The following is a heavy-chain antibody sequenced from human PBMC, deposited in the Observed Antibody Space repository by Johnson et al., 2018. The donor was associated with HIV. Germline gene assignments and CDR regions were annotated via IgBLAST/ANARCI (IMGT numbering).Heavy chain of an antibody. V-gene: IGHV3-13*01. CDR1: EFTFSNYD. J-gene: IGHJ3*02. CDR3: ARAGCGGDCSTDAFDI. CDR2: IGSAGDT. Sequence: VQLVESGGGLVQPGGSLRLSCAASEFTFSNYDMHWVRQATGKGLEWVSAIGSAGDTYYPGSVKGRFTISRENAKNSLYLQMNSLRAEDTAVYYCARAGCGGDCSTDAFDIWGQGTMVTVSS. D-gene: IGHD2-21*02.